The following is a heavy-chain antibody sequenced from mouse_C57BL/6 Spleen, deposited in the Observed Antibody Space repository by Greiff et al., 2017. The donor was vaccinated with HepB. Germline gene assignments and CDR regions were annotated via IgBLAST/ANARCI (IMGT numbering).Heavy chain of an antibody. Sequence: VQLQQSGAELAKPGASVKLSCKASGYTFTSYWMHWVKQRPGQGLEWIGYINPSSGYTKYNQKFKDKATLTADKSTSTAYMQLTSLTYEDSAVYYCARSPMSTTRNYYAMDYWGQGTSVTVSS. V-gene: IGHV1-7*01. J-gene: IGHJ4*01. D-gene: IGHD2-4*01. CDR1: GYTFTSYW. CDR2: INPSSGYT. CDR3: ARSPMSTTRNYYAMDY.